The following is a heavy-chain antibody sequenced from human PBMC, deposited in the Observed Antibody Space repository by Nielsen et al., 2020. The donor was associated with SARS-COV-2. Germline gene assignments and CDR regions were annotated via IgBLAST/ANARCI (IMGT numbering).Heavy chain of an antibody. D-gene: IGHD2-2*02. CDR3: ARDSTAAIGGAWFDP. J-gene: IGHJ5*02. V-gene: IGHV4-39*07. Sequence: SETLSLTCTVSGGSISSSSYYWGWIRQPPGKGLEWIGSIYYSGNTFYNPSVKSHFTMSLDTSKNQFSLNLTSVTAADTAVYYCARDSTAAIGGAWFDPWGQGTLVTVSS. CDR2: IYYSGNT. CDR1: GGSISSSSYY.